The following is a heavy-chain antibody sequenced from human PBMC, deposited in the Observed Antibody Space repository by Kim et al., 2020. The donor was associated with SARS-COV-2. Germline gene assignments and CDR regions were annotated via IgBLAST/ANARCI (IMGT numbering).Heavy chain of an antibody. Sequence: SETLSLTCTVSGGSISSGGYYWSWIRQHPGKGLEWIGYIYYSGSTYYNPSLKSRVTISVDTSKNQFSLKLSSVTAADTAVYYCARGYSSSWYYYWGQGTLVTVSS. J-gene: IGHJ4*02. CDR3: ARGYSSSWYYY. CDR1: GGSISSGGYY. D-gene: IGHD6-13*01. CDR2: IYYSGST. V-gene: IGHV4-31*03.